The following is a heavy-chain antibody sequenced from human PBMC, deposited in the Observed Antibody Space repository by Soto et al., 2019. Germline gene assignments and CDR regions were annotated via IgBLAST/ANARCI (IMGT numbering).Heavy chain of an antibody. J-gene: IGHJ4*02. CDR2: TYYASKWIN. V-gene: IGHV6-1*01. Sequence: QVQLQQSGPGLVKPSQTLSLSCAISGDSVSMNSAGWNWIRQSPSRGLVWLGRTYYASKWINDYAVSVKSRMSIIVDTAKNHFSLPLSSVTPEDTAVYYCARGWLATNFDSWGQGTLVTVSS. CDR1: GDSVSMNSAG. D-gene: IGHD6-19*01. CDR3: ARGWLATNFDS.